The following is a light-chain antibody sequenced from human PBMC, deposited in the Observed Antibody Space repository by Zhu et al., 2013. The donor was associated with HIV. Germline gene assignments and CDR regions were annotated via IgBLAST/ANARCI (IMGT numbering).Light chain of an antibody. V-gene: IGKV3-20*01. CDR3: QQYGGSPRT. CDR2: DAS. J-gene: IGKJ2*02. Sequence: EIVLTQSPGTLSLSPGETATLSCRASQSVGSRSLAWYQQKPGQAPRLLIYDASIRATGIADRFSGSGYETDFTLTITRLEPEDFAVYYCQQYGGSPRTFGQGTNLEIK. CDR1: QSVGSRS.